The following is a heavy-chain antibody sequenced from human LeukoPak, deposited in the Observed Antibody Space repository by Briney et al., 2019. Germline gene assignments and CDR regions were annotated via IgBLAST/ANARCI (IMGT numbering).Heavy chain of an antibody. Sequence: SVKVSCKASGGTFSSYAISWVRQAPGQGLEWMGGIIPIFGTANYAQKFQGRVTITADESTSTAYMELSSLRSEDTAVYYCAREQRYCSGGSCYLDAFDIWGQGTTVTVSS. D-gene: IGHD2-15*01. CDR3: AREQRYCSGGSCYLDAFDI. J-gene: IGHJ3*02. V-gene: IGHV1-69*13. CDR1: GGTFSSYA. CDR2: IIPIFGTA.